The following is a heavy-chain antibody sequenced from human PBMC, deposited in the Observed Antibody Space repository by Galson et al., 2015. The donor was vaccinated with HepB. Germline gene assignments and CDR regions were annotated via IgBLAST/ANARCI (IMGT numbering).Heavy chain of an antibody. CDR3: ARRGVVATAGYYFDY. V-gene: IGHV3-74*01. CDR1: GFTFSSYW. D-gene: IGHD6-13*01. J-gene: IGHJ4*02. Sequence: SLRLSCAASGFTFSSYWMHWVRQAPGKGLVWVSRINSDGSSTSYADSVKGRFTISRDNAKNTLYLQMNSLRAEDTAVYYCARRGVVATAGYYFDYWGQGTLVTVSS. CDR2: INSDGSST.